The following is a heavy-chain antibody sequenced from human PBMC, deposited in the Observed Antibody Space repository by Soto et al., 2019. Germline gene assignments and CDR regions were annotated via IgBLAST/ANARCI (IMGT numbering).Heavy chain of an antibody. D-gene: IGHD2-2*01. CDR3: ARVPNVVVPAALSF. CDR2: INAANGNT. CDR1: GFPFTYYA. Sequence: GASVEVSCKASGFPFTYYAFHWVRQAPGKRLEWMGWINAANGNTTYSENFKGKVTITSETSASTAYMELSSLRSEDTAVYYCARVPNVVVPAALSFWGPGTLVTVSS. V-gene: IGHV1-3*01. J-gene: IGHJ4*02.